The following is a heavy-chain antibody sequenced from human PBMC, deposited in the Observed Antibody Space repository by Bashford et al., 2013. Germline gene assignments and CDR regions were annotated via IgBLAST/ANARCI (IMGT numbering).Heavy chain of an antibody. D-gene: IGHD5-12*01. Sequence: SETLSLTCTVSGGSINSYYWSWIRQPPREGAGVDWVHLLQWEHQLQPSLKSRVTISVDTSKNQFSLKMSSVTAADTAVYYCARVGGYSGYVGYWGQGTLVTVSS. J-gene: IGHJ4*02. V-gene: IGHV4-59*01. CDR3: ARVGGYSGYVGY. CDR2: LLQWEH. CDR1: GGSINSYY.